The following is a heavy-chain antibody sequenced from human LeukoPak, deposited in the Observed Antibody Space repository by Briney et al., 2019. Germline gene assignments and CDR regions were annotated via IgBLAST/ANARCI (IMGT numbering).Heavy chain of an antibody. Sequence: GGSLRLSCSASGFSVSSNYMSWVRQAPRKGLEWVSVIYSGGNTNYADSVKGRFTISRDNSKNTLYLQMNNLRAEDTAMYYCGRDGSGSYYDFDYGGRGPLVTVSS. V-gene: IGHV3-66*01. D-gene: IGHD3-10*01. CDR1: GFSVSSNY. CDR3: GRDGSGSYYDFDY. J-gene: IGHJ4*02. CDR2: IYSGGNT.